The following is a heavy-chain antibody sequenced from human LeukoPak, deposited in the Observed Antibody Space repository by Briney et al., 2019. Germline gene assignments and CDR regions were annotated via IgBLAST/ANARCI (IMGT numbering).Heavy chain of an antibody. D-gene: IGHD2-2*01. V-gene: IGHV3-23*01. CDR1: GFTFSSYA. CDR2: ISGSGGST. Sequence: GGSLRLSCAASGFTFSSYAMSWVRQAPGKGLEWVSAISGSGGSTYCADSVKGRFTISRDNSKKTLYLQMNSLRAEDTAVYYCAKDSYCSSTSCYDYYYYYGMDVWGKGTTVTVSS. CDR3: AKDSYCSSTSCYDYYYYYGMDV. J-gene: IGHJ6*04.